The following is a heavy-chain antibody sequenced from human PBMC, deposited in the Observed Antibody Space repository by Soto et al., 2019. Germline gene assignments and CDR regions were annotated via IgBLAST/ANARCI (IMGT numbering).Heavy chain of an antibody. CDR1: GGSISSYY. Sequence: SETLSLTCTVSGGSISSYYWSWIRQPPGKGLEWIGYIYYSGSTNYNPSLKSRVTISVDTSKNQFSLKLSSVTAADTAVYYCARSQQLWSPQGAFDIWGQGTMVTVSS. V-gene: IGHV4-59*01. D-gene: IGHD5-18*01. J-gene: IGHJ3*02. CDR3: ARSQQLWSPQGAFDI. CDR2: IYYSGST.